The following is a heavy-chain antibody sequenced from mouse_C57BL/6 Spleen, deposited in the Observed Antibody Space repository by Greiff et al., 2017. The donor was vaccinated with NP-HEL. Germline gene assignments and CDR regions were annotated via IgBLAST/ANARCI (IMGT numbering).Heavy chain of an antibody. CDR1: GFTFSSYA. J-gene: IGHJ3*01. D-gene: IGHD1-1*01. V-gene: IGHV5-4*03. CDR2: ISDGGSYT. CDR3: ARDRDYYGSSYGFAY. Sequence: MLVESGGGLVKPGGSLKLSCAASGFTFSSYAMSWVRQTPEKRLEWVATISDGGSYTYYPDNVKGRFTISRDNAKNNLYLQMSHLKSEDTAMYYCARDRDYYGSSYGFAYWGQGTLVTVSA.